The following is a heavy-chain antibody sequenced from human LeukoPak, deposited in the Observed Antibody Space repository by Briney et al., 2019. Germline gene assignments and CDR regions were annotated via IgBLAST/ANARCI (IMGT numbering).Heavy chain of an antibody. V-gene: IGHV3-23*01. J-gene: IGHJ6*02. CDR1: GFTFSSYA. D-gene: IGHD2-15*01. CDR2: ISGSGGST. CDR3: AKGSYCSGGSCYSVDYYYYGMDV. Sequence: PGGSLRLSCAASGFTFSSYAMSWVHQAPGKGLEWVSAISGSGGSTYYADSVKGRFTISRDNSKNTLYLQMNSLRAEDTAVYYCAKGSYCSGGSCYSVDYYYYGMDVWGQGTTVTVSS.